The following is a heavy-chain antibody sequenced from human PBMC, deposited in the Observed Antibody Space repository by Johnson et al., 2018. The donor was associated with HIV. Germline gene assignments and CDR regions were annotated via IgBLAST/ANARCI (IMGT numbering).Heavy chain of an antibody. CDR1: GIIFSHYG. J-gene: IGHJ3*02. V-gene: IGHV3-30*03. D-gene: IGHD1-26*01. Sequence: QVQLVESGGGVVQPGRSLRLSCTVSGIIFSHYGMHWVRQAPGKGLEWVALISYDGIKTYYVDSVKARFTISRDNSKNTLYLQMNSLRAEDTAVYYCARDAPESGSYHAFDIWGQGTMVTVSS. CDR2: ISYDGIKT. CDR3: ARDAPESGSYHAFDI.